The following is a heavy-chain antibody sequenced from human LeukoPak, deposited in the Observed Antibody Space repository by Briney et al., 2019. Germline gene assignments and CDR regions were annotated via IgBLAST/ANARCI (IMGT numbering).Heavy chain of an antibody. D-gene: IGHD4-11*01. CDR3: ARWTTTYLDY. Sequence: ASVKVSCKASGYTFTNYNIHWVRQAPGQGLEWMGIINPSGGSTNFAQKFQGRVTMTTDTSTITVYMELSSLRSEDTAVYYCARWTTTYLDYWGQGTLVTASS. J-gene: IGHJ4*02. CDR2: INPSGGST. V-gene: IGHV1-46*01. CDR1: GYTFTNYN.